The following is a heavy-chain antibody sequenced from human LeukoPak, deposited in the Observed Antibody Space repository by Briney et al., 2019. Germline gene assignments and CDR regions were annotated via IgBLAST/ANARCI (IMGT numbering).Heavy chain of an antibody. V-gene: IGHV1-8*01. Sequence: ASVKVSCKASGYTFTSYDINWVRQAPGQGLEWMGWMNPNSGNTGYAQKFQGRVTMTRNTSISTAYMELSSLRSEDTAVYYCARGRRFGELLYGYDYYYYGMDVWGQGTTVTVSS. CDR3: ARGRRFGELLYGYDYYYYGMDV. CDR1: GYTFTSYD. D-gene: IGHD3-10*01. CDR2: MNPNSGNT. J-gene: IGHJ6*02.